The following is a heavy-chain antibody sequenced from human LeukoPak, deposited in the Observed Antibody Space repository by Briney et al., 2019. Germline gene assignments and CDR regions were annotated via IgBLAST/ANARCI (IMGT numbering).Heavy chain of an antibody. CDR2: TNSDGSST. Sequence: GGSLRLSCEASGFTFSSYWMHWVRQAPGEGLVRVSRTNSDGSSTTYADSVKGRFTISRDNGKNTLNLQMNSLRVEDTAVYYCVREGRVTGYDFDYWGQGTLVTVSS. V-gene: IGHV3-74*03. J-gene: IGHJ4*02. CDR1: GFTFSSYW. D-gene: IGHD5-12*01. CDR3: VREGRVTGYDFDY.